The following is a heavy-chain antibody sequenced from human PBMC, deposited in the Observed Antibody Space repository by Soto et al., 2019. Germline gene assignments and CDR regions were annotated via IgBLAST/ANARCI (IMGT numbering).Heavy chain of an antibody. V-gene: IGHV3-30*03. J-gene: IGHJ4*02. D-gene: IGHD3-10*01. Sequence: GGSLRLSCAASGFTFSSYGMHWVRQAPGKGLEWVAIISYDGSNTYYAVSVKSRITINPDTSKNQFSLQLNSVTPEDTAVYYCAREVLRFGELGFDYWGQGTLVTVSS. CDR2: ISYDGSNT. CDR1: GFTFSSYG. CDR3: AREVLRFGELGFDY.